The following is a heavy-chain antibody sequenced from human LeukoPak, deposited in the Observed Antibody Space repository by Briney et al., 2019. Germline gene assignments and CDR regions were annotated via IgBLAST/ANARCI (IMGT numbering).Heavy chain of an antibody. V-gene: IGHV3-48*01. J-gene: IGHJ4*02. Sequence: GGSLRLSCAASGFTFSSYSMNWVRQAPGKGLEWVSYISSSSSTIYYADSVKGRFTISRDNSKNTLYLQMNSLRAEDTAVYYCAKEGYYYGSGSYYILDYWGQGTLVTVSS. CDR2: ISSSSSTI. CDR3: AKEGYYYGSGSYYILDY. D-gene: IGHD3-10*01. CDR1: GFTFSSYS.